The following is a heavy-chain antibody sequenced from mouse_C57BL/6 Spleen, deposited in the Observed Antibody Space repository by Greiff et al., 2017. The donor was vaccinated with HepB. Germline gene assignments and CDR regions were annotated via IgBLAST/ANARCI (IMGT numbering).Heavy chain of an antibody. D-gene: IGHD4-1*01. CDR1: GFTFSSYA. J-gene: IGHJ3*01. CDR2: ISDGGSYT. V-gene: IGHV5-4*03. Sequence: EVKLEESGGGLVKPGGSLKLSCAASGFTFSSYAMSWVRQTPEKRLEWVATISDGGSYTYYPDNVKGRFTISRDNAKNNLYLQMSHLKSEDTAMYYCARLLGRGAWFAYWGQGTLVTVSA. CDR3: ARLLGRGAWFAY.